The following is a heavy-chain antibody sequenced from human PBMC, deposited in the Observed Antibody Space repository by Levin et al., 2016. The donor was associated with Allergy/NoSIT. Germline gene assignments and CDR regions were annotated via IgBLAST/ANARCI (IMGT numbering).Heavy chain of an antibody. Sequence: WIRQPPGKGLEWVAVISYDGSNKYYADSVKGRFTISRDNSKNTLYLQMNSLRAEDTAVYYCAKAPGYSGRTLAGYFDYWGQGTLVTVSS. CDR3: AKAPGYSGRTLAGYFDY. V-gene: IGHV3-30*18. CDR2: ISYDGSNK. J-gene: IGHJ4*02. D-gene: IGHD1-26*01.